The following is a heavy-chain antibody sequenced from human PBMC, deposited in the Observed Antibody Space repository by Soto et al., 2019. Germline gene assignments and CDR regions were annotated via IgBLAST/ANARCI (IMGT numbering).Heavy chain of an antibody. J-gene: IGHJ3*02. V-gene: IGHV3-33*01. Sequence: QVQLVESGGGVVQPGRSLRLSCAASGFTFSSYGMHWVRQAPGKGLEWVAVIWYDGSNKYYADSVKGRFTISRDNSKNTLYPQMNSLRAEDTAVYYCARVGVLLWFGELPDAFDIWGQGIMVTVSS. CDR1: GFTFSSYG. D-gene: IGHD3-10*01. CDR3: ARVGVLLWFGELPDAFDI. CDR2: IWYDGSNK.